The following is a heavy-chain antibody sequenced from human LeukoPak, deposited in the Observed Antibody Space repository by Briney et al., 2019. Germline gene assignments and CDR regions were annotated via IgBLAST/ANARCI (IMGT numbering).Heavy chain of an antibody. Sequence: PGGSLRLSCEASGFNFDDYSMDWVRRCPGKGLEWVSRISWDGDSTYHADSVKGPFTISRDNSKNSLYLQMDSLRTGDTAFYFCAKERGGNSASFDYWGQGTLVTVSS. D-gene: IGHD4-23*01. J-gene: IGHJ4*02. CDR1: GFNFDDYS. CDR3: AKERGGNSASFDY. CDR2: ISWDGDST. V-gene: IGHV3-43*01.